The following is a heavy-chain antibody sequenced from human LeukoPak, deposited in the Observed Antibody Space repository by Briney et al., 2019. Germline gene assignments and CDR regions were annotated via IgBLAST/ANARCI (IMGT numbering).Heavy chain of an antibody. CDR1: GGTFSSYA. CDR2: IIPILGIA. J-gene: IGHJ4*02. CDR3: ARAWAYDYSNYGFDY. Sequence: GASVKVSCKASGGTFSSYAISWVRQAPGQGLEWMGRIIPILGIANYAQKFQGGVTITADKSTSTAYMELSSLRSEDMAVYYCARAWAYDYSNYGFDYWGQGTLVTVSS. D-gene: IGHD4-4*01. V-gene: IGHV1-69*04.